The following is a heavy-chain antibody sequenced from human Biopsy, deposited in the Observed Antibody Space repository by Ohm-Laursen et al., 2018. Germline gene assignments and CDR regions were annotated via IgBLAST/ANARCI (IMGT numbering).Heavy chain of an antibody. J-gene: IGHJ6*02. V-gene: IGHV3-11*01. CDR1: GFPFSDYY. CDR3: ARDTRWSPYHMDV. D-gene: IGHD4-23*01. CDR2: ISSGGTTI. Sequence: SLRLSCSASGFPFSDYYMRWIRQAPGQGLEWVSYISSGGTTIYYADSVKGRFTISRDNAKNSLYLQMNSLRADDTAVYYCARDTRWSPYHMDVWGQGTTVTVSS.